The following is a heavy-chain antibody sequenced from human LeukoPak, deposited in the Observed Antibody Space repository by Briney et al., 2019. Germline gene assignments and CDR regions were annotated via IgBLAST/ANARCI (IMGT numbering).Heavy chain of an antibody. J-gene: IGHJ1*01. V-gene: IGHV3-23*01. Sequence: PGGSLRLSCAASGFTFNNYAMSWVRQAPGKGLEWVSAISGSGGSTHYADSVKGRFTISRDNSKNTLYLQMNSLRAEDTAVYYCAKDSAYYYDSSGYLEYFQHWGQGTLVTVSS. CDR2: ISGSGGST. CDR3: AKDSAYYYDSSGYLEYFQH. CDR1: GFTFNNYA. D-gene: IGHD3-22*01.